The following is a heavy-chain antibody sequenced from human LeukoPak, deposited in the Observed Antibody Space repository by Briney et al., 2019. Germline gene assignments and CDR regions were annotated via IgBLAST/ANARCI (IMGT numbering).Heavy chain of an antibody. CDR3: ARDGGYSYGHYYYYGMDV. Sequence: PSETLSLTCTVSGGSISSYYWSWIRQPPGKGLEWIAYISDIGSINYNPSLKSRVTISLDTSKNQFSLKLSSVAAADTAVYYCARDGGYSYGHYYYYGMDVWGQGTTVTVSS. CDR1: GGSISSYY. D-gene: IGHD5-18*01. CDR2: ISDIGSI. V-gene: IGHV4-59*01. J-gene: IGHJ6*02.